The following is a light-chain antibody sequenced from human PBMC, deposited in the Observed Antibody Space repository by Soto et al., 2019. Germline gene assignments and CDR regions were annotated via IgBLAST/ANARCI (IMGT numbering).Light chain of an antibody. CDR2: DVS. J-gene: IGLJ3*02. CDR1: SSDVGGYNH. CDR3: SSCTATRTVV. Sequence: QSALTQPASVSGSPGQSITIACTGTSSDVGGYNHVSWYQVHPGKAPRLVIYDVSIRPPAVSDRFSGSTSGNTASLTISGLQAEDEADYYCSSCTATRTVVFGGGTKVTVL. V-gene: IGLV2-14*03.